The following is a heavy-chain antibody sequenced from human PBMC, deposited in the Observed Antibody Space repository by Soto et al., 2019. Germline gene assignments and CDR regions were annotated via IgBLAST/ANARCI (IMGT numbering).Heavy chain of an antibody. D-gene: IGHD3-22*01. CDR3: ARVSSGYYGEFDD. CDR1: GYTFTSYY. J-gene: IGHJ4*02. Sequence: ASVKVSCKASGYTFTSYYMHWVRQAPGQGLEWMGIINPSGGSTSYAQRFQGRVTMTRDTSTSTVYMELSSLRSEDTAVYSCARVSSGYYGEFDDWGQGTLVTVSS. CDR2: INPSGGST. V-gene: IGHV1-46*03.